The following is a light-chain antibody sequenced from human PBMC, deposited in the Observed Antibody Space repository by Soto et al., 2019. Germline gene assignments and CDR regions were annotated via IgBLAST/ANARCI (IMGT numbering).Light chain of an antibody. CDR1: QTVLYNSNNKNY. Sequence: DFVMTQSPDSLAVSLGERATINCKSSQTVLYNSNNKNYLAWYQQKVGQPPKLLIYWASTRESGVPDRFSGSGSGTDFSLTISSLQAEDVAIYYCQQYYSYPRTFGGGTKVDIK. V-gene: IGKV4-1*01. CDR3: QQYYSYPRT. CDR2: WAS. J-gene: IGKJ4*01.